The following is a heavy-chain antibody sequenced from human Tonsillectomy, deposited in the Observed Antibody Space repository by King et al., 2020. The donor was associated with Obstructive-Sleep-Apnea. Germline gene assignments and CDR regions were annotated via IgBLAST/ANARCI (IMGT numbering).Heavy chain of an antibody. CDR2: IYYSGST. CDR1: GGSINTYY. D-gene: IGHD3-10*01. V-gene: IGHV4-59*01. J-gene: IGHJ5*02. Sequence: QLQESGPGLVKPSETLSLTCTVSGGSINTYYWSWIRQPPGRGLEWSGYIYYSGSTNYNPSLKSRVTISVDTSKNQFSLMLNSVTAADPAVYYCARTSSGSYSNWFDPWGQGTLVAVSS. CDR3: ARTSSGSYSNWFDP.